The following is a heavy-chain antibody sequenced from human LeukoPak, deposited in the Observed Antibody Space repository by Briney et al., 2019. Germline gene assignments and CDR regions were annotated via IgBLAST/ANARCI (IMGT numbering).Heavy chain of an antibody. Sequence: GKSLKISCKASGYSFSIYWIGWVRQMPGKGLEWMGIIYPGDSDTRYSPPSQGQVTISADTSISTAYLQWSSLKASDTAMYYCARSDEGGTMDYWGQGTLVTVSS. V-gene: IGHV5-51*01. CDR2: IYPGDSDT. CDR1: GYSFSIYW. D-gene: IGHD1-7*01. J-gene: IGHJ4*02. CDR3: ARSDEGGTMDY.